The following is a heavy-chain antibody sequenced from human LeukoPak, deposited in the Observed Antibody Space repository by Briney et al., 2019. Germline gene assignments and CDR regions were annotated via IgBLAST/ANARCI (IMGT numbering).Heavy chain of an antibody. J-gene: IGHJ4*02. CDR2: IRYDGSNK. D-gene: IGHD3-22*01. Sequence: GGSLRLSCAASGFTFSSYGMHWVRQAPGKGLEWVAFIRYDGSNKYYADSVKGRFTISRDNSKNTLYLQMNSLRAEDTAVYYCASYDSSGYYYNFDYWGQGTLVTVSS. CDR3: ASYDSSGYYYNFDY. V-gene: IGHV3-30*02. CDR1: GFTFSSYG.